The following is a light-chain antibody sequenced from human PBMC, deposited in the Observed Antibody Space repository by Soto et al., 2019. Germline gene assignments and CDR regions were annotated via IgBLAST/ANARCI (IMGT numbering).Light chain of an antibody. CDR2: GNS. V-gene: IGLV1-40*01. CDR1: SSNIGAGYD. Sequence: QSVLTQPPSVSGAPGQRVTISCTGSSSNIGAGYDVHWYQQLPGTAPKLLIYGNSNRPSGVPDRFSGSKSGTSASLAITGFQAEDEADYYCQSYDSRLSRYVFGTGTKLTVL. J-gene: IGLJ1*01. CDR3: QSYDSRLSRYV.